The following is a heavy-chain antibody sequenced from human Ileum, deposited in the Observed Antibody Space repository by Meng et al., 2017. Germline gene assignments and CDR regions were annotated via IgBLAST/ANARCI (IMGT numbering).Heavy chain of an antibody. J-gene: IGHJ4*02. CDR2: LSGSGEST. D-gene: IGHD5-18*01. V-gene: IGHV3-23*01. CDR3: ARGVGYSHQYYFDF. Sequence: GGSLRLSCAASGFTFSSYALSWVRRAPGKGLEWVSGLSGSGESTNYADSVKGRFTISRDNSRNTVYLKMNSLRDEDTAIYFCARGVGYSHQYYFDFWGQGTLVTVSS. CDR1: GFTFSSYA.